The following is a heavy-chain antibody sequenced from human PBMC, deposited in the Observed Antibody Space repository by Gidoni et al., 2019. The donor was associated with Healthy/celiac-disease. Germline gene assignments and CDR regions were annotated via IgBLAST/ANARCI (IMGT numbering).Heavy chain of an antibody. CDR1: GGSISSSNW. Sequence: QVQLQESGPGLVKPSVTLSLTCAVSGGSISSSNWWSWVRQPPGKGLEWIGEIYHSGSTNYNPSLKSRVTISVDKSKNQFSLKLSSVTAADTAVYYCARGPPRYCSSTSCSGSWFDPWGQGTLVTVSS. CDR2: IYHSGST. CDR3: ARGPPRYCSSTSCSGSWFDP. D-gene: IGHD2-2*01. J-gene: IGHJ5*02. V-gene: IGHV4-4*02.